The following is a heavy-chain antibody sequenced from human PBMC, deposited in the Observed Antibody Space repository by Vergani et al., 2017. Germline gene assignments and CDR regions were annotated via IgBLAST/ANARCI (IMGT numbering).Heavy chain of an antibody. Sequence: EVQLVQSGAEVKKPGESLTISCKGSGYSFTSYWIGWVRQMPGKGLEWMGIIYPGDSDTRYSPSFQGQVTISADKSISTASLQWSSLKASDTAMYYCARAVTFGGVIVTVTAFDIWGQGTMVTVSS. CDR2: IYPGDSDT. CDR3: ARAVTFGGVIVTVTAFDI. D-gene: IGHD3-16*02. V-gene: IGHV5-51*01. J-gene: IGHJ3*02. CDR1: GYSFTSYW.